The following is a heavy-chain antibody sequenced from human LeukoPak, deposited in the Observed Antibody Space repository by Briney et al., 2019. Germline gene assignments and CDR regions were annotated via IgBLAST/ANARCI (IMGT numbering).Heavy chain of an antibody. CDR1: GFTFSSYA. Sequence: GGSLRLSCAASGFTFSSYAMHWVRQAPGKGLEYVSAISSNGGSTYYANSVKGRFTISRDNSKNTLYLQMGSLRAEGMAVYYCAREFHRHYYMDVWGRGTTVTVSS. J-gene: IGHJ6*03. CDR2: ISSNGGST. CDR3: AREFHRHYYMDV. V-gene: IGHV3-64*01.